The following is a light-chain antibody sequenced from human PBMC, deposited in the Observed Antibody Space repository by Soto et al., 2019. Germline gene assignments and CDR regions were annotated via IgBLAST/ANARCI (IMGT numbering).Light chain of an antibody. CDR1: SSDVGGENY. V-gene: IGLV2-14*03. Sequence: QSVLTQPASVSGSPGQSITISCTGTSSDVGGENYVPWYQQHPGRAPKLMIYDVSNRPSGVSNRFSGSKSGNTASLTISGLQAEDEADYYCAAWDDSLNALVFGGGPQL. CDR3: AAWDDSLNALV. J-gene: IGLJ3*02. CDR2: DVS.